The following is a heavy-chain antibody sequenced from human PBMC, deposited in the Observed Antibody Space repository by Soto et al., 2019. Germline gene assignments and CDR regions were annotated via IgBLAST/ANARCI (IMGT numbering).Heavy chain of an antibody. J-gene: IGHJ4*02. V-gene: IGHV1-69*08. CDR1: GDTFNFYT. CDR2: IIPILGTP. D-gene: IGHD6-13*01. CDR3: AKAPGSSNWYYFEY. Sequence: QVQLVQSGAEVKKPGSSVKASCKASGDTFNFYTLNWVRQAPGQGLEWMGRIIPILGTPNYGQMFQDRVKTTADKSTKTAYMELGSLTADDTAEYYCAKAPGSSNWYYFEYWGQGTLVTVSS.